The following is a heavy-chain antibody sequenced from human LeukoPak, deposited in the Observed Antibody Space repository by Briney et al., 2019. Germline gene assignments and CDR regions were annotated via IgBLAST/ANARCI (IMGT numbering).Heavy chain of an antibody. Sequence: PSETLSLTCAVSGGSISIVGDSWSWIRQPPGKGLEWIGFIYHSGNIYYNPSLKSRVTISVDRSKNQFSLNLSSVTAADTAVYYCCRVFQDAFDIWGQGTMVTVSS. CDR2: IYHSGNI. J-gene: IGHJ3*02. CDR1: GGSISIVGDS. CDR3: CRVFQDAFDI. V-gene: IGHV4-30-2*01.